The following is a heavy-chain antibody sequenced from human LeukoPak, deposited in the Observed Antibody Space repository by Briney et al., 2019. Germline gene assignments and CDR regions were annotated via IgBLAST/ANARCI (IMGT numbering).Heavy chain of an antibody. CDR2: IYYTGST. Sequence: PSETLSLTCTVSGGSISSYYWSWIRQPPGKGLEWIGYIYYTGSTTYNPSLKSRVTMSVDTSKNQFSLKLSSVTAADTAVYHCARAGPYSSGWQYVDYWGQGTLVTVSS. CDR1: GGSISSYY. D-gene: IGHD6-19*01. CDR3: ARAGPYSSGWQYVDY. J-gene: IGHJ4*02. V-gene: IGHV4-59*01.